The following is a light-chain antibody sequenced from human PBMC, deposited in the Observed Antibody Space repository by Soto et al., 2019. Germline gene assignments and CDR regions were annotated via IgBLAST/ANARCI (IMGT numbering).Light chain of an antibody. Sequence: DIQLTQSPSFLSASVGDRVTITCRASQGISSYLAWYQQKPGKAPKLLIYAASTLQSGVPSRFSGSGSGTEFPLTLSSLQPEDFATYYCQQLNSYPRSFGPGTKVDIK. CDR1: QGISSY. V-gene: IGKV1-9*01. CDR3: QQLNSYPRS. J-gene: IGKJ3*01. CDR2: AAS.